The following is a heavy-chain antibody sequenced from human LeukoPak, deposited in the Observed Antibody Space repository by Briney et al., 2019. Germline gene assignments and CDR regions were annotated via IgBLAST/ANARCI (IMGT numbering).Heavy chain of an antibody. Sequence: GGSLRLSCAASGFTFSSYGIHWVRQAPGKGLEGVAVISFDGTIKYYADSVKGRFTSSRDNSKNTLYLQMNSLRVEDTAVYYCAREXXGXDFDYWGQGTLVTVSS. CDR3: AREXXGXDFDY. D-gene: IGHD5-12*01. CDR2: ISFDGTIK. CDR1: GFTFSSYG. J-gene: IGHJ4*02. V-gene: IGHV3-30*03.